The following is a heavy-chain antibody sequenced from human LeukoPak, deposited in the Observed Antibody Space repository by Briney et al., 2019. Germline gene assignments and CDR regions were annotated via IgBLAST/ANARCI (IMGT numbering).Heavy chain of an antibody. CDR1: GFTFSTSG. CDR3: AKSYTARTYEIDY. CDR2: IRYDGSYK. D-gene: IGHD5-18*01. V-gene: IGHV3-30*02. Sequence: GGSLRLSCAASGFTFSTSGMHWVRQAPGKGLEWVAFIRYDGSYKYYADSVKGRFTISRDNSENTLYLQMNSLRAEDTAVYYCAKSYTARTYEIDYWGQGTLVTVSS. J-gene: IGHJ4*02.